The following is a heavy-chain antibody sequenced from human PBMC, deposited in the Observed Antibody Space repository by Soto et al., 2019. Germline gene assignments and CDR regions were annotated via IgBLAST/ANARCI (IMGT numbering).Heavy chain of an antibody. CDR3: ARRDGGDDYVRAIGDFDI. V-gene: IGHV1-69*02. Sequence: VQLVQSGAEVKKPGSSVKVSCKASGGTFSSYTISWVRQAPGQGLEWMGRIIPILGIANYAQKFQVRVTITADKSPSTAYMEMSSLRSEEKAMYYCARRDGGDDYVRAIGDFDIWGQGTMVTVSS. J-gene: IGHJ3*02. D-gene: IGHD3-16*01. CDR2: IIPILGIA. CDR1: GGTFSSYT.